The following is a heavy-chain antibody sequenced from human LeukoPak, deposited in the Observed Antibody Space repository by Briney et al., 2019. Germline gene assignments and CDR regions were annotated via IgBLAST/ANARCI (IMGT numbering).Heavy chain of an antibody. Sequence: GGSLRLSCEGSAFIFSGHWMNWVRQTPGKGLEWVASIKEDGSERQYVDSVKGRFSISRDNTKGSLFLQLNSLRAEDTAVYYCARIHWSGDYFDYWGQGTLVTVSP. CDR1: AFIFSGHW. V-gene: IGHV3-7*03. J-gene: IGHJ4*02. CDR2: IKEDGSER. D-gene: IGHD7-27*01. CDR3: ARIHWSGDYFDY.